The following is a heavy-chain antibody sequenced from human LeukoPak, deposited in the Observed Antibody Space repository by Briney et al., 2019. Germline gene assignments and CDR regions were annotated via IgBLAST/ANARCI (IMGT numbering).Heavy chain of an antibody. D-gene: IGHD2-2*01. CDR1: GFTFGSYG. CDR2: ISYDGSNK. CDR3: AKDNGALVVVPAANFDY. Sequence: PGGSLRLSCAASGFTFGSYGMHWVRQAPGKGLEWVAVISYDGSNKYYADSVKGRFTIPRDNSKNTLYLQMNSLRAEDTAVYYCAKDNGALVVVPAANFDYWGQGTLVTVSS. J-gene: IGHJ4*02. V-gene: IGHV3-30*18.